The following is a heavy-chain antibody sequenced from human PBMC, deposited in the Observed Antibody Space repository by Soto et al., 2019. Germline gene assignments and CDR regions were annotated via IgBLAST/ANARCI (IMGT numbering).Heavy chain of an antibody. D-gene: IGHD6-13*01. V-gene: IGHV3-9*01. CDR3: AKDLVHSSWYVGADYYYYYGMDV. Sequence: EVQLVESGGGLVQPGRSLRLSCAASGFTFDDYAMHWVRQAPGKGLEWVSGISWNSGSIGYADSVKGRFTISRDNAKNSLYLQMNSLRAEDTALYYCAKDLVHSSWYVGADYYYYYGMDVWGQGTTVTVSS. J-gene: IGHJ6*02. CDR2: ISWNSGSI. CDR1: GFTFDDYA.